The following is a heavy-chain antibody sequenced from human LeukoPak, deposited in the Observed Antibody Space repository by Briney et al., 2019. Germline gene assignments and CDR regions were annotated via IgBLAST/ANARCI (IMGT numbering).Heavy chain of an antibody. J-gene: IGHJ4*02. D-gene: IGHD3-10*01. V-gene: IGHV3-30*03. CDR3: AIGPDYGSGGS. CDR1: GFDLSTYG. Sequence: GRSLRLSCAASGFDLSTYGMHWVRQAPGKGLEWVAAMSHEGSDKYYADSVKGRFTISRDNSKNTLYVQMNSLRVEDTAVYYCAIGPDYGSGGSWGQGTLVTVSS. CDR2: MSHEGSDK.